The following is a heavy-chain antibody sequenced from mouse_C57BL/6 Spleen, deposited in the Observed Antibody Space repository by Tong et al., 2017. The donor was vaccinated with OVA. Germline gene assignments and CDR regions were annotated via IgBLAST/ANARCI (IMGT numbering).Heavy chain of an antibody. CDR3: ARNRYAGCAY. V-gene: IGHV5-6*01. Sequence: EVQLVESGGDLVKPGGSLKLSCAASGFTFSSYGMSWVRQTPDKRLEWVATLSSGGSYTYYPDSVNGRFTISRDNAKNTRYLQMSSLKSEDTAMDDCARNRYAGCAYWGQGTRVTVSA. D-gene: IGHD2-14*01. CDR2: LSSGGSYT. J-gene: IGHJ3*01. CDR1: GFTFSSYG.